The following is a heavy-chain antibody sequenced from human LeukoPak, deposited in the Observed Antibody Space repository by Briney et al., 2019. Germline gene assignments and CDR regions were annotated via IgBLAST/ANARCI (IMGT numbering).Heavy chain of an antibody. CDR2: ISWNSGSI. D-gene: IGHD1-1*01. Sequence: QSGGSLRLSCAASGFTFDDYAMHWVRQAPGKGLEWVSGISWNSGSIGYADSVKGRFTISRDNAKNSLYLQMNSLRAEDTALYYCAKDGHYWSYSFDYWGQGTLVTVSS. V-gene: IGHV3-9*01. CDR1: GFTFDDYA. J-gene: IGHJ4*02. CDR3: AKDGHYWSYSFDY.